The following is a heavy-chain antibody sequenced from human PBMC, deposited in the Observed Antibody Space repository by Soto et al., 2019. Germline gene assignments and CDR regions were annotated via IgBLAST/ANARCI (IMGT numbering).Heavy chain of an antibody. D-gene: IGHD6-6*01. CDR3: ARDTDPESIATPPYYYGMDV. CDR2: MNSDGSST. Sequence: GGSLRLSCAASGFTFSSYWMHWVRQAPGKGLVWVSRMNSDGSSTSYADSVKGRFTISRDNAKNTLYLQMNSLRAEDTAVYYCARDTDPESIATPPYYYGMDVWGKGNRVTVSS. J-gene: IGHJ6*04. V-gene: IGHV3-74*01. CDR1: GFTFSSYW.